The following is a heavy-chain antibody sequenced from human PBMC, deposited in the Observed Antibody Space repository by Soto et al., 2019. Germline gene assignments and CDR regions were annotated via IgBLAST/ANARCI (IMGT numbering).Heavy chain of an antibody. CDR2: ISGSGGST. CDR1: GFTFSSYA. J-gene: IGHJ4*02. V-gene: IGHV3-23*01. D-gene: IGHD2-2*01. CDR3: ANPVGSSTLVLDY. Sequence: PGGSLRLSCAASGFTFSSYAMSRVRQAPGKGLEWVSAISGSGGSTYYADSVKGRFTISRDNSKNTLYLQMNSLRAEDTAVYYCANPVGSSTLVLDYWGQGTLVTVSS.